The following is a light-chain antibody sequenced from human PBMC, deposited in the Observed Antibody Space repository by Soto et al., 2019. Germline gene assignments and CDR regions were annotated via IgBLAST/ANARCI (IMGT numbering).Light chain of an antibody. V-gene: IGKV1-12*01. Sequence: DIQMTQSPSSVSASVGDRVTITCRASQGISRWLAWYQKKPGRAPKLLIYAASSLQSGVPVRFSGSGSGPDFTLSISSLEPEDGATYFCQQLVSFPLTFGQGTRLEIK. J-gene: IGKJ5*01. CDR1: QGISRW. CDR2: AAS. CDR3: QQLVSFPLT.